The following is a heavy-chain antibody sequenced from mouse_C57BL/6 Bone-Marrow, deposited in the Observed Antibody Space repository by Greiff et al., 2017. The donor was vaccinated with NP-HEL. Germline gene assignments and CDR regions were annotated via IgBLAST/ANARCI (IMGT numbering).Heavy chain of an antibody. CDR1: GYTFTSYW. V-gene: IGHV1-64*01. CDR2: IHPNSGST. CDR3: ARRGYYYGSSPWFAY. Sequence: QLQQPGAELVKPGASVKLSCKASGYTFTSYWMHWVKQRPGQGLEWIGMIHPNSGSTNYNEKFKSKATLTVDKSSSTAYMQLSSLTSEDSAVYYCARRGYYYGSSPWFAYWGQGTLVTVSA. D-gene: IGHD1-1*01. J-gene: IGHJ3*01.